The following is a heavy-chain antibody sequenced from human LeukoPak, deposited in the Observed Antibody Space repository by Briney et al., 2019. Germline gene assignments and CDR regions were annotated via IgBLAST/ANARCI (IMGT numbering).Heavy chain of an antibody. CDR2: IYTSGST. CDR1: GGSISSYY. V-gene: IGHV4-4*07. D-gene: IGHD2-2*01. CDR3: ARDLEVVPAARGNWFDP. Sequence: SETLSLTCTVSGGSISSYYWSWIRQPAGKGLEWIGRIYTSGSTYYNPSLKSRVTISIDKSKNQFSLKLSSVTAADTAVYYCARDLEVVPAARGNWFDPWGQGTLVTVSS. J-gene: IGHJ5*02.